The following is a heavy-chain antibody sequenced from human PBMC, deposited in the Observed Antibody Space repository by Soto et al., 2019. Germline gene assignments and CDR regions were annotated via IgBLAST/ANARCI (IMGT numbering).Heavy chain of an antibody. V-gene: IGHV3-23*01. D-gene: IGHD6-19*01. CDR1: GFSVSEYS. Sequence: PGGSLRLSCAAAGFSVSEYSMTWVRQAPGKGLQWVSAISGDTATTHYADSVKGRFTISRDNSRDTLYLQMNSLRVEDTAIYYCSKPLQQWLLQGSGVDVWGQLTTVTVSS. J-gene: IGHJ6*02. CDR3: SKPLQQWLLQGSGVDV. CDR2: ISGDTATT.